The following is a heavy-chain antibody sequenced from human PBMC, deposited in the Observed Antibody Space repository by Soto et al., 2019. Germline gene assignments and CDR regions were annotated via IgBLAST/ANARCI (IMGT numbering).Heavy chain of an antibody. CDR2: INPSGGYT. D-gene: IGHD4-17*01. CDR3: ARHSNYGDYLT. V-gene: IGHV1-46*01. CDR1: GYTFSSYY. Sequence: VASVKVSCKASGYTFSSYYMNWVRQAPGQGLEWLGIINPSGGYTTYAQRFLGRVTMTSDTSKNQFSLELSSVTAADTAVYYCARHSNYGDYLTWGQGTLVTVPS. J-gene: IGHJ5*02.